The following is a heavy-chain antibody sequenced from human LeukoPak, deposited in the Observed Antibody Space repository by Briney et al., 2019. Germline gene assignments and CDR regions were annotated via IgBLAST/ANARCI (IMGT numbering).Heavy chain of an antibody. D-gene: IGHD1-14*01. CDR2: ISNNGGSS. V-gene: IGHV3-64D*09. CDR3: VKITSVTGGDC. CDR1: GFIFSAYA. J-gene: IGHJ4*02. Sequence: GRSLRPSCAASGFIFSAYAMYWVRQAPGKGLEYVSGISNNGGSSFYADSVKGRFTISRDNSKNTLYLQMSSLRAEDTAVYYCVKITSVTGGDCWGQGTRLTVSS.